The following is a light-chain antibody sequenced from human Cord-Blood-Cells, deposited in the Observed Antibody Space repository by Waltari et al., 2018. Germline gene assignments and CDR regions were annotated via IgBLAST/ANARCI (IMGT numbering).Light chain of an antibody. Sequence: DIQMTQSPSSLSASVGERVTITCQASQDICNYLNWYQQKPEKALKLLIYDASNLETGVPSRFSGSGSGTEFTVTISSLHPEDIATYYCQQYDNRAWTSGQGTKVEIK. CDR2: DAS. J-gene: IGKJ1*01. CDR1: QDICNY. CDR3: QQYDNRAWT. V-gene: IGKV1-33*01.